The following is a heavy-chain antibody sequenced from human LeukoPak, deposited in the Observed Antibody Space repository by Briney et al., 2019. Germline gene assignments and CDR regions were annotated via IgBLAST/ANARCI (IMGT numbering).Heavy chain of an antibody. J-gene: IGHJ4*02. V-gene: IGHV1-18*01. CDR1: GYNFIIYG. CDR3: ARDGKGRYDFRENDY. D-gene: IGHD3-3*01. CDR2: ISAYNGNS. Sequence: ASVKVSCKASGYNFIIYGITWVRQAPGQGLEWMGWISAYNGNSNYAENLQGGVTMTTDTSTNTAYLELRSLRSDDTAVYYCARDGKGRYDFRENDYWGQGTLVTVSS.